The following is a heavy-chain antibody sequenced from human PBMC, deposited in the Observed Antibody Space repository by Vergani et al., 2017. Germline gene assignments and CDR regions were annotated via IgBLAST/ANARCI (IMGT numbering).Heavy chain of an antibody. Sequence: QVQLVESGGGVVQPGGSLRLSCAASGFTFSSYGMHWVRQAPGKGLEWVAFIRYDGSNKYYADYVKGRFTISRDNSKNTLYLQMNSLRAEDTAVYYCAKDFYPDYYDSSGHDYWGQGTLVTVSS. D-gene: IGHD3-22*01. CDR3: AKDFYPDYYDSSGHDY. V-gene: IGHV3-30*02. CDR2: IRYDGSNK. CDR1: GFTFSSYG. J-gene: IGHJ4*02.